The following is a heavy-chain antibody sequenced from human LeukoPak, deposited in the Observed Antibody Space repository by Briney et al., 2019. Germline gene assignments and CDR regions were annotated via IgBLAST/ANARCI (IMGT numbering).Heavy chain of an antibody. CDR1: GYTFTSYG. Sequence: GASVKASCKASGYTFTSYGISWVRQAPGQGLEWMGRIIPILGIANYAQKFQGRVTITADKSTSTAYMELSSLRSEDTAVYYCASPPNSGYYYYYGMDVWGQGTTVTVSS. CDR3: ASPPNSGYYYYYGMDV. CDR2: IIPILGIA. J-gene: IGHJ6*02. V-gene: IGHV1-69*04.